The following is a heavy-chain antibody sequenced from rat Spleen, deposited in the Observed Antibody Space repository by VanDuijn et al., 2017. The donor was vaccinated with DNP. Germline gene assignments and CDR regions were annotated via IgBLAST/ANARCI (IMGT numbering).Heavy chain of an antibody. V-gene: IGHV5-25*01. D-gene: IGHD1-6*01. Sequence: EVQLVESGGGLVQPGRSMKLSCAASGFTFSNYYMAWIRQVPGKGLEWVAAITSSGGSTYYPDSVKGRFTISRDNAKNTLYLQMNSLRFDDTATYYCAKDPEYYGFQGYFDYWGQGVMVTVSS. CDR2: ITSSGGST. J-gene: IGHJ2*01. CDR1: GFTFSNYY. CDR3: AKDPEYYGFQGYFDY.